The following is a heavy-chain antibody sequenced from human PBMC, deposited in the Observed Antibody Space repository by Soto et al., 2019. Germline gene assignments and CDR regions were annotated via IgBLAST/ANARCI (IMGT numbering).Heavy chain of an antibody. J-gene: IGHJ3*02. V-gene: IGHV1-46*01. CDR2: INPSGGST. Sequence: ASVKVSCKASGYTFTSYYMHWVRQAPGQGLEWMGIINPSGGSTSYAQKFQGRVTMTRDTSTSTVYMELSSLRSEDTAVYYCARDSPGDYYDSSGSDAFDIWGQGTMVTVS. D-gene: IGHD3-22*01. CDR3: ARDSPGDYYDSSGSDAFDI. CDR1: GYTFTSYY.